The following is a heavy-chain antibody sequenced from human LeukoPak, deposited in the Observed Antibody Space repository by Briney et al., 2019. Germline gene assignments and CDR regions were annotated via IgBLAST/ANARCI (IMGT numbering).Heavy chain of an antibody. CDR2: IYYSGST. Sequence: SSETLTLTCTVSGGSISSSSYYWGWIRQPPGKGLEWIGSIYYSGSTYYNPSLKSRVTISVDTSKNQFSLKLSSVTAADTAVYYCAGHEAGGVISYYMDVWGKGTTVTVSS. CDR3: AGHEAGGVISYYMDV. D-gene: IGHD3-10*01. V-gene: IGHV4-39*01. CDR1: GGSISSSSYY. J-gene: IGHJ6*03.